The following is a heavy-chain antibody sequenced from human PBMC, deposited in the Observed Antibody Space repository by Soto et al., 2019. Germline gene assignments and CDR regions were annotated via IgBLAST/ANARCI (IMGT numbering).Heavy chain of an antibody. V-gene: IGHV1-8*01. CDR3: ARSVEVVPAAPQAFDI. CDR2: MNPNSGNT. J-gene: IGHJ3*02. D-gene: IGHD2-2*01. Sequence: QVQLVQSGAEVKKPGASVKVSCKASGYTFTSYDINWVRQATGQGLEWMGWMNPNSGNTGYAQTCQGRVTMTRNTSISTAYMELSSLRSEDTAVYYCARSVEVVPAAPQAFDIWGQGTMVTVSS. CDR1: GYTFTSYD.